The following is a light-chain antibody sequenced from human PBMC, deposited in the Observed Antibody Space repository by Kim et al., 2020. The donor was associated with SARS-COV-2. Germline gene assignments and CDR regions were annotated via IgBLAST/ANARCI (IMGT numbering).Light chain of an antibody. CDR3: NSRDSSGYHVV. CDR1: RLRTYY. V-gene: IGLV3-19*01. Sequence: SSELTQDPAVSVALGQTVTITCQGDRLRTYYANWFQQKPGQAPILVVSATNNRPSGIPGRFSGSISGDTVSLTITGAQADDEADHYCNSRDSSGYHVVFG. CDR2: ATN. J-gene: IGLJ2*01.